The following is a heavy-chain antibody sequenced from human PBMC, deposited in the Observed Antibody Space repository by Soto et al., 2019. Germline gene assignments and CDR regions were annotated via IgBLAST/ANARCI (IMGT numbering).Heavy chain of an antibody. CDR2: ISAYNGNT. J-gene: IGHJ5*02. Sequence: GASVKVSCKASGYTFTIYGISGVRQAPGQGLEWMGWISAYNGNTNYAQKLQGRVTMTTDTSTSTAYMELRSLRSDDTAVYYCARVFMITFGGVIVPKHETPFDPWGQGTLVTVSS. D-gene: IGHD3-16*02. CDR1: GYTFTIYG. CDR3: ARVFMITFGGVIVPKHETPFDP. V-gene: IGHV1-18*01.